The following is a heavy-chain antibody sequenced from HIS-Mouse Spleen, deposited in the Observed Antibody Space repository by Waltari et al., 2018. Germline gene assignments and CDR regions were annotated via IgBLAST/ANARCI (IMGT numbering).Heavy chain of an antibody. Sequence: SSYAMHWVRQAPGKGLEWVAVISYDGSNKYYADSVKGRFTISRDNSNNTLYLQMNSLRAEDTAVYYCARADIGVVVNALDYWGQGTLVTVSS. CDR1: SSYA. CDR2: ISYDGSNK. V-gene: IGHV3-30*04. D-gene: IGHD3-22*01. CDR3: ARADIGVVVNALDY. J-gene: IGHJ4*02.